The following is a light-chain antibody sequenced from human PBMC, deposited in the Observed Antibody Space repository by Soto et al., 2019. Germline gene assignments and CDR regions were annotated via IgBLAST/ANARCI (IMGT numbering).Light chain of an antibody. J-gene: IGKJ4*01. CDR2: GVS. CDR3: QQYHDWPLT. CDR1: QSLSSH. V-gene: IGKV3-15*01. Sequence: EIVMTQSPATLSVSPGERITLSGRASQSLSSHLAWYQQKPGQAPGLLIHGVSTRATGVPTRFSGSASGTEFAITISRLLSADHAVYNCQQYHDWPLTFGGGTKVKI.